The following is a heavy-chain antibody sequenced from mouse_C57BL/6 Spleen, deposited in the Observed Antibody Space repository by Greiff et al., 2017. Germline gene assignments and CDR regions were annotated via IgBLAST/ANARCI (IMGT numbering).Heavy chain of an antibody. CDR1: GYSFTSYY. Sequence: VQLQQSGPELVKPGASVKISCKASGYSFTSYYIHWVKQRPGQGLEWIGWIYTGSGNTKYNEKFKGKATLTADTSASTAYMQLSSLTSEDSAVYYCARGTVVANYWGQGTTLTVSS. CDR3: ARGTVVANY. D-gene: IGHD1-1*01. V-gene: IGHV1-66*01. CDR2: IYTGSGNT. J-gene: IGHJ2*01.